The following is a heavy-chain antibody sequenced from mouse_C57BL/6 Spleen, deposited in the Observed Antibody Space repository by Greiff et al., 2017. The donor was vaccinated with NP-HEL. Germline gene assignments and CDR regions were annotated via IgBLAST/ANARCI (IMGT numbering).Heavy chain of an antibody. Sequence: VQLQQSGPELVKPGASVKMSCKASGYTFTDYYMNWVKQSHGKSLEWIGDINPNNGGTSYNQKFKGKATLTVDKSSSTAYMELRSLTSEDSAVYYCARFYYDDDGYFDVWGTGTTVTVSS. V-gene: IGHV1-26*01. CDR3: ARFYYDDDGYFDV. J-gene: IGHJ1*03. D-gene: IGHD2-4*01. CDR2: INPNNGGT. CDR1: GYTFTDYY.